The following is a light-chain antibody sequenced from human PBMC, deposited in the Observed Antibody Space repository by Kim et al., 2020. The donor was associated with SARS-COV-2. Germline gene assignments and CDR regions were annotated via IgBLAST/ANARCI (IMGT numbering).Light chain of an antibody. Sequence: GQSIPISCTGTTSDVGGYNYISWYQQHPGTAPKLLIYDVTRRLSGVSNRFSGSKSGNTASLTISGLQPEDEADYYCSSYATGSIVVFGGGTKLTVL. J-gene: IGLJ2*01. CDR3: SSYATGSIVV. CDR2: DVT. V-gene: IGLV2-14*03. CDR1: TSDVGGYNY.